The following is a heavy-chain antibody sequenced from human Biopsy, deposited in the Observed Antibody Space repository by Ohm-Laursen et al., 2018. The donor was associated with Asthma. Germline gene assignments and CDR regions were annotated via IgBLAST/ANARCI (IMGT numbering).Heavy chain of an antibody. CDR2: INTNTGNP. V-gene: IGHV7-4-1*02. D-gene: IGHD2-15*01. CDR3: ARGLLGMDV. J-gene: IGHJ6*02. Sequence: GASVKVSCKASGYIFTSHAMNWVRQAPGQGLEWMGRINTNTGNPTYAQGFTGRFVFSLDPSVSSVYLQISSLKADDTAVYYCARGLLGMDVWGQGTTVTVSS. CDR1: GYIFTSHA.